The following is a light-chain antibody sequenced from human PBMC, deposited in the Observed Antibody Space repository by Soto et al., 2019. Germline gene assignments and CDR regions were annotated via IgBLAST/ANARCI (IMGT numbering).Light chain of an antibody. CDR3: QQRNSWPLT. Sequence: EIVLTQSPATLSLSPGERATLSCRASQSISNALAWYQQKPGQAPRVLIYDASNRATGVPARFSGSGSGTDFTLTISSPEPEDFAVYYCQQRNSWPLTFGGGTKVEIK. CDR1: QSISNA. J-gene: IGKJ4*01. V-gene: IGKV3-11*01. CDR2: DAS.